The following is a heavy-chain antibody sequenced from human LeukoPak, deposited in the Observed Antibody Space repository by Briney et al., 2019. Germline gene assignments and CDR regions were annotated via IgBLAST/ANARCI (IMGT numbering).Heavy chain of an antibody. CDR1: GGTFSSYA. D-gene: IGHD3/OR15-3a*01. V-gene: IGHV1-69*04. CDR2: IIPILGIA. J-gene: IGHJ6*02. CDR3: ARDLVTRPRGYYYYGMDV. Sequence: ASVKVSCKASGGTFSSYAISWVRQAPGQGLEWMGRIIPILGIANYAQKFQGRVTITADKSTSTAYMELSSLRSEDTAVYYCARDLVTRPRGYYYYGMDVWGQGTTVTVSS.